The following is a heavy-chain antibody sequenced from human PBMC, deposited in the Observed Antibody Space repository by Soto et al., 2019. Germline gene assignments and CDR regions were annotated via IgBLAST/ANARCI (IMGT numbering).Heavy chain of an antibody. V-gene: IGHV1-18*01. Sequence: QGQLVQSGAEVKKPGASVKVSFQAPGYIFSNYAISWLRQAPGQGPEWMGWISAYSGKTNYAQKFQDRVTMTTDTSTSTAYMELTSLRSDDTAVYYCAKDGLNWLHGRFDYWGPGPLVTVSS. D-gene: IGHD5-12*01. J-gene: IGHJ4*02. CDR2: ISAYSGKT. CDR1: GYIFSNYA. CDR3: AKDGLNWLHGRFDY.